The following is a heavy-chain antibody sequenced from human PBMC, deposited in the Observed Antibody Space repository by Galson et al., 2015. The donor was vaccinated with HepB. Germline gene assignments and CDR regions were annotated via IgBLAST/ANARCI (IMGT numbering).Heavy chain of an antibody. CDR1: GFTVSKSY. Sequence: LRLSCAVSGFTVSKSYVSWVRQAPGKGLEWLSVIYSGGHAFYADSVQGRFTISRDTSKNTVYLQMRSLRAEDTAVYYCASPFCIGGNCYPLWYWGRGTLVTVSS. J-gene: IGHJ4*02. CDR2: IYSGGHA. D-gene: IGHD2-15*01. V-gene: IGHV3-53*01. CDR3: ASPFCIGGNCYPLWY.